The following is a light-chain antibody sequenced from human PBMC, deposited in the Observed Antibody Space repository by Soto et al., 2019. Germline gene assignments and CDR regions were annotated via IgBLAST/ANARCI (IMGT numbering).Light chain of an antibody. J-gene: IGKJ2*01. V-gene: IGKV3-20*01. CDR3: QQTFHSPRT. CDR2: DSS. CDR1: QSIISNF. Sequence: EIVLTHSPGTLSLSPGETASLSCWASQSIISNFLAWYQQRRGQPPRLLIYDSSRRASGIPARFTGSGSGTAFTLTISRVEPEDSAVYYCQQTFHSPRTFGQGTRLEI.